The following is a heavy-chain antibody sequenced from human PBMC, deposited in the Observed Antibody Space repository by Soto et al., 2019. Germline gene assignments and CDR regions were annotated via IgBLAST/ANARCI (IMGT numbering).Heavy chain of an antibody. V-gene: IGHV1-8*01. CDR2: MNPNSGNT. D-gene: IGHD2-2*01. J-gene: IGHJ4*02. Sequence: QVQLVQSGAEVKKPGTSVKVSCKTSGYTSTTYDINWVRQATGQGLEWMGWMNPNSGNTGYAQKLQGRVTMTTDTSISTAYMELSSLTSEDTAVYFCARGWEMPAATFDSWGQGTLVTVSS. CDR1: GYTSTTYD. CDR3: ARGWEMPAATFDS.